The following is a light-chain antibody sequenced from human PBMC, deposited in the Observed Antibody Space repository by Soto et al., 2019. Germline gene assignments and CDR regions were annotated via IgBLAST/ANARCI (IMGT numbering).Light chain of an antibody. J-gene: IGKJ1*01. Sequence: DIQMTQSPSSVSASVGDRVTITCRASQDISTRLAWYQQNPGKAPKLLVYAASSRQSGVPSRFSGSGSGTDCTLTISSLQPGDFATYYCQQGNSFPRTFGQGTKVEIK. CDR2: AAS. CDR1: QDISTR. V-gene: IGKV1-12*01. CDR3: QQGNSFPRT.